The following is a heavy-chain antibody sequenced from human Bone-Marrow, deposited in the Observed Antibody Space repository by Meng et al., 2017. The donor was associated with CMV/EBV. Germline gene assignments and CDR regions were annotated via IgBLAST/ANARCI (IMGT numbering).Heavy chain of an antibody. D-gene: IGHD3-10*01. CDR2: INTRYGNT. V-gene: IGHV1-3*04. CDR3: ARDRAGSYYN. Sequence: SCKASGYTFTICAMHWVRQAPVQRLEWMSGINTRYGNTKYSRKFQSRVTITNDTSASTAYMGLSSLRSEDTAVYYCARDRAGSYYNWGQGTLVTVSS. CDR1: GYTFTICA. J-gene: IGHJ4*02.